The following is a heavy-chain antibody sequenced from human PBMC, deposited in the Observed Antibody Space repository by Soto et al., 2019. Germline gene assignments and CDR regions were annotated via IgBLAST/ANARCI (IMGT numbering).Heavy chain of an antibody. CDR2: ISGSGGST. V-gene: IGHV3-23*01. D-gene: IGHD2-8*01. J-gene: IGHJ6*02. CDR1: GFTFSSYA. Sequence: PGGSLRLSCAASGFTFSSYAMSWVRQAPGKGLEWVSAISGSGGSTYYADSVKGRFTISRDNSKNTLYLQMNSLRAEDTAVYYCAKPHKTGYCTNGVCYYYYYYGMDVWGQGTTVTVSS. CDR3: AKPHKTGYCTNGVCYYYYYYGMDV.